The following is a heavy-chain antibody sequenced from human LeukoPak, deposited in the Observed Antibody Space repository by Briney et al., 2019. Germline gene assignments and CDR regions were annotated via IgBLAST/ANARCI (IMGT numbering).Heavy chain of an antibody. D-gene: IGHD6-13*01. V-gene: IGHV1-18*01. CDR1: GYTFTSYG. Sequence: ASVKVSCKASGYTFTSYGISWVRQAPGQGLEWMGWISAYNGNTNYAQKLQGRVTMTTDTSTGTAYMEPRSLRSDDTVVYYCASGSNSSSWYDAFDIWGQGTMVTASS. J-gene: IGHJ3*02. CDR2: ISAYNGNT. CDR3: ASGSNSSSWYDAFDI.